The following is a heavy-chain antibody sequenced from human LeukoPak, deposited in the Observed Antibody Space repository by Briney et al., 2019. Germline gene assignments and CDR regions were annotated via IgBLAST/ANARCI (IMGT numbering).Heavy chain of an antibody. J-gene: IGHJ4*02. CDR1: GFTFSLFG. D-gene: IGHD3-3*01. Sequence: PGGSLRLSCAASGFTFSLFGMHWVRQAPGKGLEWVTFIRYDGSDKYYADSVKGRFTISRDNSKNTVYLQMNSLRVEDTAVYYCARVAVPRFGFLEWLLVLDYWGQGTLVTVSS. CDR2: IRYDGSDK. CDR3: ARVAVPRFGFLEWLLVLDY. V-gene: IGHV3-30*02.